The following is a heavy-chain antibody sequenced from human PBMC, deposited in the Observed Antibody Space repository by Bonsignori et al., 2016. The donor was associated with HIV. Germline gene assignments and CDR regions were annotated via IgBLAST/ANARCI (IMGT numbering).Heavy chain of an antibody. CDR2: ISHDGSNK. CDR3: ARSRWLHRGGAFDI. CDR1: GFTFSSYG. D-gene: IGHD5-24*01. Sequence: GGSLRLSCAASGFTFSSYGMHWVRQAPGKGLVWVAVISHDGSNKFYADSVKGRFTISRDNSKNTLYLQMNSLRAEDTAVYYCARSRWLHRGGAFDIWGQGTMVTVSS. V-gene: IGHV3-30*03. J-gene: IGHJ3*02.